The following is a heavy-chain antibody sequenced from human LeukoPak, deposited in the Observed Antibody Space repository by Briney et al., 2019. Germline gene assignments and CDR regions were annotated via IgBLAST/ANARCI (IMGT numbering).Heavy chain of an antibody. J-gene: IGHJ4*02. CDR2: ISSSSSYI. CDR3: AKVSSLGYCSGGSCYYFDY. V-gene: IGHV3-21*01. D-gene: IGHD2-15*01. Sequence: PGGSLRLSCAASGFTFSSYSMNWVRQAPGKGLEWVSSISSSSSYIYYADSVKGRFTISRDNAKNSLYLQMNSLRAEDTAVYYCAKVSSLGYCSGGSCYYFDYWGQGTLVTVSS. CDR1: GFTFSSYS.